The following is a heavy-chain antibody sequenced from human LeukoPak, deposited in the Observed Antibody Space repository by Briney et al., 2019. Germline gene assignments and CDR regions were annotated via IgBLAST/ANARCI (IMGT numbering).Heavy chain of an antibody. Sequence: PGGSLRLSCAASGLTFSSYAMSWVRQAPGKGLEWVSLISGSGGSTYYADSVKGRFTISRDNSKNTLYLQMNSLRAEDTAVFYCAKDRDDYVWGSYLGAFDIWGQGTMVTVSS. CDR1: GLTFSSYA. D-gene: IGHD3-16*01. CDR3: AKDRDDYVWGSYLGAFDI. V-gene: IGHV3-23*01. CDR2: ISGSGGST. J-gene: IGHJ3*02.